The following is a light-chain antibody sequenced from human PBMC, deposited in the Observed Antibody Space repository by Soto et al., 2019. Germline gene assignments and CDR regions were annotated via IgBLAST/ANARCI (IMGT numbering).Light chain of an antibody. Sequence: EVVLTQSPVTLSLSPAERATLSCRASQSFRGLLAWYQQKPGQAPRHLIYDAYNRATGIAPRFSGSGSGTDFTLSISRLEPQDSAVYYCQRRHMWPITFGQGTGLEIK. V-gene: IGKV3-11*01. CDR1: QSFRGL. J-gene: IGKJ5*01. CDR2: DAY. CDR3: QRRHMWPIT.